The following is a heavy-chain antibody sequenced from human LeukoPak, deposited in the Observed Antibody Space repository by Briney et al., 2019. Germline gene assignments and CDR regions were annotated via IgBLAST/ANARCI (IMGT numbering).Heavy chain of an antibody. CDR3: ASAYYYDSSGAFDY. CDR1: GGSISSCY. Sequence: SETLSLTCTVSGGSISSCYWSWIRQPPGKGLEWIGYIYYSGSINYNPSLKSRVTISVDTSKNQFSLKLSSVTAADTAVYYCASAYYYDSSGAFDYWGQGTLVTVSS. D-gene: IGHD3-22*01. J-gene: IGHJ4*02. V-gene: IGHV4-59*01. CDR2: IYYSGSI.